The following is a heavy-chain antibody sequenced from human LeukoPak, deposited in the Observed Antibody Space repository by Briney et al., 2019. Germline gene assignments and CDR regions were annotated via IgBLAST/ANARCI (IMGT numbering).Heavy chain of an antibody. V-gene: IGHV3-23*01. CDR2: ISGSGGST. J-gene: IGHJ4*02. Sequence: GGSLRLSCAASGFTFSIYAMSWVRQAPGKGLEWVSAISGSGGSTYYADSVKGRFTISRDNSKNTLYLQMNSLRAEDTAVYYCARSYYGSGSQDYWGQGTLVTVSS. D-gene: IGHD3-10*01. CDR3: ARSYYGSGSQDY. CDR1: GFTFSIYA.